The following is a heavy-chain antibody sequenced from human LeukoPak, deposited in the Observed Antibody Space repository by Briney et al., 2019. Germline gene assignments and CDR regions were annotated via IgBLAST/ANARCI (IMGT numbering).Heavy chain of an antibody. J-gene: IGHJ3*02. V-gene: IGHV1-8*01. Sequence: ASVKVSCKASGYTFTSYDINWVRQATGQGLEWMGWMNPNSGNTGYAQKFQGRVTMTRNTSISTAYMDLSSLRSEDTAVYYCARGRFDYDSSGYYYGDAFDIWGQGTMVTVSS. CDR3: ARGRFDYDSSGYYYGDAFDI. CDR1: GYTFTSYD. D-gene: IGHD3-22*01. CDR2: MNPNSGNT.